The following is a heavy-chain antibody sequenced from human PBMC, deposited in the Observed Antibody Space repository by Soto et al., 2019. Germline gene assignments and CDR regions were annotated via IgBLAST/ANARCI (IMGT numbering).Heavy chain of an antibody. V-gene: IGHV4-59*01. Sequence: QVQLQDSGPGLVKPLETLSLTCTVSGDSITTYYWGWIRQPPGKGLEYIAYMYYSGIAIYNPSLKSRVTLSVDTAKNYWSLSPSSVTAADTAVYYCARDRRGRAAFDLWGQGTTVTVS. CDR3: ARDRRGRAAFDL. CDR2: MYYSGIA. J-gene: IGHJ3*01. CDR1: GDSITTYY. D-gene: IGHD3-10*01.